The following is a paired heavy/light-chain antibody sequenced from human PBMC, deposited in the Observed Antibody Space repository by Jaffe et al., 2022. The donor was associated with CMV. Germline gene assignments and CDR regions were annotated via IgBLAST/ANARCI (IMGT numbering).Heavy chain of an antibody. Sequence: EVQLVESGGVVVQPGGSLRLSCAASGFTFDDYTMHWVRQAPGKGLEWVSLISWDGGSTYYADSVKGRFTISRDNSKNSLYLQMNSLRTEDTALYYCAKDRGWYGSGSDSYFDYWGQGTLVTVSS. J-gene: IGHJ4*02. D-gene: IGHD3-10*01. CDR2: ISWDGGST. CDR3: AKDRGWYGSGSDSYFDY. V-gene: IGHV3-43*01. CDR1: GFTFDDYT.
Light chain of an antibody. V-gene: IGKV3-15*01. CDR3: QQYNNWPPRT. CDR2: GAS. Sequence: EIVMTQSPATLSVSPGERATLSCRASQSVSSNLAWYQQKPGQAPRLLIYGASTRATGIPARFSGSGSGTEFTLTISSLQSEDFAVYYCQQYNNWPPRTFGQGTKVEIK. CDR1: QSVSSN. J-gene: IGKJ1*01.